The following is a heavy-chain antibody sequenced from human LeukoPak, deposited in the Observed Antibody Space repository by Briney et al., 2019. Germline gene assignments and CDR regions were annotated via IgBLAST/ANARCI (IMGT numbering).Heavy chain of an antibody. CDR3: ARLGITGTTSRDWYFDL. Sequence: ASVKVSCKASGYTFTGYYMHWVRQAPGQGLEWMGWISPHNGNTKYAQKVQGRVTMTTDTSTNTAYMELRSLRSDDTAVYFCARLGITGTTSRDWYFDLWGRGTLVTVAS. V-gene: IGHV1-18*04. D-gene: IGHD1-20*01. CDR2: ISPHNGNT. J-gene: IGHJ2*01. CDR1: GYTFTGYY.